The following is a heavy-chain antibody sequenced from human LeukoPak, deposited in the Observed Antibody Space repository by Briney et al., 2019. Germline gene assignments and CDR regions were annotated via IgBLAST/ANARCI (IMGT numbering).Heavy chain of an antibody. D-gene: IGHD2-2*01. J-gene: IGHJ6*02. CDR1: GYTFTGYY. Sequence: SVKVSCKASGYTFTGYYMHWVRQAPGQGLEWMGGIIPIFGTANYAQKFQGRVTITADESTSTAYMELSSLRSEDTAVYYCARSVVVPASYGMDVWGQGTTVTVSS. CDR3: ARSVVVPASYGMDV. CDR2: IIPIFGTA. V-gene: IGHV1-69*13.